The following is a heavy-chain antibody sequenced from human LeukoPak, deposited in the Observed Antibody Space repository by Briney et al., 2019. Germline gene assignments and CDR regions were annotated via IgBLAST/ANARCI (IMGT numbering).Heavy chain of an antibody. D-gene: IGHD5-24*01. V-gene: IGHV3-21*01. CDR2: ISISDSYI. Sequence: PGGSLRLSCAASGFTFSSYSMNWVRQAPGKGLEWVSSISISDSYIYYADSVKGRFTISRDNAKNSLYLQMNNLRAEDTAVYYCARDRFSGLQLLYFDYWGQGTLVTVSS. J-gene: IGHJ4*02. CDR3: ARDRFSGLQLLYFDY. CDR1: GFTFSSYS.